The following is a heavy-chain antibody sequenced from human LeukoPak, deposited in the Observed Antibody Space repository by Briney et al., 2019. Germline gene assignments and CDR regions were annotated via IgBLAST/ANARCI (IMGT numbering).Heavy chain of an antibody. CDR3: AKSVDIVVVVAATTHAFDI. CDR2: ISWNSGSI. J-gene: IGHJ3*02. V-gene: IGHV3-9*01. Sequence: GGSLRLSCAASGFTFDDYAMHWVRQAPEKGLEWVSGISWNSGSIGYADSVKGRFTISRDNAKNSLYLQMNSLRAEDTALYYCAKSVDIVVVVAATTHAFDIWGQGTMVTVS. CDR1: GFTFDDYA. D-gene: IGHD2-15*01.